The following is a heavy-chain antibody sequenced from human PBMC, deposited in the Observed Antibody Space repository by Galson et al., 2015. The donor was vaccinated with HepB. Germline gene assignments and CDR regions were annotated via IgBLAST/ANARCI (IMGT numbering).Heavy chain of an antibody. V-gene: IGHV3-23*01. Sequence: SLRLSCAASGFTFSSYAMSWVRQAPGKGLEWILTISGSGGNTYYADSVKGRFTISRDNSKNTLYLQMNSLRAEDTAIYYCAKARSQWLRPYYFDYWGQGTLVTVSS. CDR2: ISGSGGNT. CDR1: GFTFSSYA. D-gene: IGHD6-19*01. CDR3: AKARSQWLRPYYFDY. J-gene: IGHJ4*02.